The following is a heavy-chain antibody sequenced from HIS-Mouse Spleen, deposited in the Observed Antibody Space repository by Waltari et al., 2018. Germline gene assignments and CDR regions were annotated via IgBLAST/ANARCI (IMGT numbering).Heavy chain of an antibody. CDR3: ARVYYDFWRGYYY. CDR2: MNPNSGNT. V-gene: IGHV1-8*01. CDR1: GYTFTSYD. J-gene: IGHJ4*02. D-gene: IGHD3-3*01. Sequence: QVQLVQSGAEVKKPGASVKVSCKASGYTFTSYDINWVRQATRQGLEWMGWMNPNSGNTGYAQKFQGRVTMTRNTSISTAYMVLRSLRAENTAVDYCARVYYDFWRGYYYWGQGTLVTVSS.